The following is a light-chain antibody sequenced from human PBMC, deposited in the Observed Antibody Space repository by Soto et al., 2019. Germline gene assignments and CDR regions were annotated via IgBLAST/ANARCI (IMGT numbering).Light chain of an antibody. J-gene: IGKJ5*01. Sequence: EVVMTQSPATLSVSPGERATLSCRTSQDVRINLAWYQQKPGQAPRLLIHGASTRATGVPVRFSGSGSGTEFTLTITRLQSGDSAVYYCHQYHYWPPITFGQGTRLEIK. CDR1: QDVRIN. CDR3: HQYHYWPPIT. CDR2: GAS. V-gene: IGKV3-15*01.